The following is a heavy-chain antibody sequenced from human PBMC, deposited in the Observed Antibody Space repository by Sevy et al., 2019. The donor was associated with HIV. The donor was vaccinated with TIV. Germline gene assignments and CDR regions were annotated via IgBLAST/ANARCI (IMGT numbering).Heavy chain of an antibody. CDR1: GFTFSSYA. V-gene: IGHV3-64D*06. CDR3: VKDGPTVTKVWIGGEYYFDY. J-gene: IGHJ4*02. CDR2: ISSNGGST. Sequence: GGSLRLSCSASGFTFSSYAMHWVRQAPGKGLEYVSAISSNGGSTYYADSVKGRFTISRDNSKNTLYLQMSSLRAEDTAVYYCVKDGPTVTKVWIGGEYYFDYWGQGTLVTVSS. D-gene: IGHD4-17*01.